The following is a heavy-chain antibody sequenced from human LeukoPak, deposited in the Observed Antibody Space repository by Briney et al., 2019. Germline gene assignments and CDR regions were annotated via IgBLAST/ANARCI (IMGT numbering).Heavy chain of an antibody. CDR1: GGSFSGYY. J-gene: IGHJ4*02. CDR2: INHSGST. Sequence: SETLSLTCAVYGGSFSGYYWSWIRQPPGKGLEWIGEINHSGSTNYNPSLKSRVTISVGTSKNQFSLKLSSVTAADPAVYYCARGHVVVAATPRYDYWGQGTLVTVSS. V-gene: IGHV4-34*01. D-gene: IGHD2-15*01. CDR3: ARGHVVVAATPRYDY.